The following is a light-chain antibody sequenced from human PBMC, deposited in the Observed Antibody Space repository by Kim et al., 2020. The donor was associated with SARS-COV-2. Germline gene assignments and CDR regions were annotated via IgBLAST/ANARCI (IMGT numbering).Light chain of an antibody. Sequence: GQGVTISCSGSRSNIGINPVNWYQHFPGTAPKLVIYSNKERPSGVPDRFSGSKSGTSASLAISGLQSEDEADYYCASWDDSRSGYVFGPGTKVTVL. CDR3: ASWDDSRSGYV. J-gene: IGLJ1*01. V-gene: IGLV1-44*01. CDR2: SNK. CDR1: RSNIGINP.